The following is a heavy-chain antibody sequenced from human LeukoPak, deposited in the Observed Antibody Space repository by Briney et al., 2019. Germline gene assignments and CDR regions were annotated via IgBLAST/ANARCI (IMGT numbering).Heavy chain of an antibody. CDR3: AREENYYGSGSYLN. CDR1: GGSISSYY. D-gene: IGHD3-10*01. V-gene: IGHV4-59*12. Sequence: SETLSLTCTVSGGSISSYYWSWIRQPPGKGLEWIGYIYYSGSTNYNPSLKSRVTISVDTSKNQFSLKLSSVTAADTAVYYCAREENYYGSGSYLNWGQGTLVTVSS. CDR2: IYYSGST. J-gene: IGHJ4*02.